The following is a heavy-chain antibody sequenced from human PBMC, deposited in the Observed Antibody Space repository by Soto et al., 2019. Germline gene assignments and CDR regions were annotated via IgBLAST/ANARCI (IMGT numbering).Heavy chain of an antibody. CDR3: ASLLARGSTPVATCVL. CDR1: GGSISSSSYY. J-gene: IGHJ1*01. D-gene: IGHD4-17*01. CDR2: IYYSGST. Sequence: SETLSLTCTVSGGSISSSSYYWGWIRQPPGKGLEWIGSIYYSGSTYYNPSLKSRVTISVDTSKNQFSLKLSSVTAADTAVYYCASLLARGSTPVATCVLWAQGTLVIVSS. V-gene: IGHV4-39*01.